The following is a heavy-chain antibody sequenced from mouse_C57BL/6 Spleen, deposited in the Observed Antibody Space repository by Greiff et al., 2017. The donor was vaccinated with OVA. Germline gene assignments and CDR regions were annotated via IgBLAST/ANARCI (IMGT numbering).Heavy chain of an antibody. V-gene: IGHV1-81*01. CDR2: IYPRSGNT. CDR3: AKIYYDYGSFDY. J-gene: IGHJ2*01. Sequence: QVQLKQSGAELARPGASVKLSCKASGYTFTSYGISWVKQRTGQGLEWIGEIYPRSGNTYYNEKFKGKATLTADKSSSTACMEHRSLTSENSAVYFCAKIYYDYGSFDYWGQGTTLTVSS. CDR1: GYTFTSYG. D-gene: IGHD2-4*01.